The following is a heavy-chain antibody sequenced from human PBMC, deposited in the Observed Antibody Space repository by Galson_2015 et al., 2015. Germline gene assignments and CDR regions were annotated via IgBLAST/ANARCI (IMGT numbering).Heavy chain of an antibody. CDR2: IYYNGRT. J-gene: IGHJ4*02. D-gene: IGHD3-22*01. CDR3: ATRSGDYYDSSDY. V-gene: IGHV4-59*01. Sequence: GYIYYNGRTNYPPSLKSRVTISVDPSKNQFSLKLRSVTAAATAVYEGATRSGDYYDSSDYWGQGTLVTVSS.